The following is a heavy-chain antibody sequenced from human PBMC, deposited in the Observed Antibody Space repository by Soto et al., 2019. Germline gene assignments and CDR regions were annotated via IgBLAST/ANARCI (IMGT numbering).Heavy chain of an antibody. V-gene: IGHV3-74*03. J-gene: IGHJ4*02. CDR2: LSSDGFGA. D-gene: IGHD3-16*01. CDR3: ARDLGGPDY. Sequence: EVHLEESGGGLVQPGGSLRLSCAASGFSLSPYWMHWVRQVPGRGLEWVARLSSDGFGAAYADSVKGRFFISRDIARNTLSLQMNGLRADATAVYYCARDLGGPDYWGRGTSVTVSS. CDR1: GFSLSPYW.